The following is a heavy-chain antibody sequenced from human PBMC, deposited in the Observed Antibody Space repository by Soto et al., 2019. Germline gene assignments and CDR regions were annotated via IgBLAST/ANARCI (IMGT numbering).Heavy chain of an antibody. CDR3: ARGNPYYYDSSGWFDP. J-gene: IGHJ5*02. V-gene: IGHV4-61*01. CDR2: IYYSGST. D-gene: IGHD3-22*01. CDR1: GGSISSGNYY. Sequence: SETLSLTCTVSGGSISSGNYYWSWLRQPTGKGLEWIGYIYYSGSTNYNPSLKSRVTISVDTSKNQFSLKLSSVTAADTAVYYCARGNPYYYDSSGWFDPWGQGTLVTVSS.